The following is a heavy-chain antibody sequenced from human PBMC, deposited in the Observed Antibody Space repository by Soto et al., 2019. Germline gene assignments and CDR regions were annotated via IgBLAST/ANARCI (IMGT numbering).Heavy chain of an antibody. CDR2: IYYSGSI. J-gene: IGHJ5*02. Sequence: QLQLQESGPGLVKPSETLSLTCSVSGGSISSSSYYWGWIRQTPGKGLEWIGSIYYSGSIYYNPSLKSRVTISVDTSKNQFSLKLSSVTAAETAVYYCARQSSGWYNWFDPWGQGTLVTVSS. V-gene: IGHV4-39*01. D-gene: IGHD6-19*01. CDR1: GGSISSSSYY. CDR3: ARQSSGWYNWFDP.